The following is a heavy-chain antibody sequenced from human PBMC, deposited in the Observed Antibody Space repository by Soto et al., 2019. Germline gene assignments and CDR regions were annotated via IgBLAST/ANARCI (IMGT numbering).Heavy chain of an antibody. Sequence: QITLMESGPTLVKPTQTLTLTYTFSGFSLSTGGVGVGWIRQPPGKALEWLALIYWDDDKRYSPSLRSRLTITKDTSKNQVLLTMTNMDPVDTATYYCTHSRCGGDCLQSYSSHYYFGMDVWGQGTTVTVSS. V-gene: IGHV2-5*02. CDR1: GFSLSTGGVG. CDR3: THSRCGGDCLQSYSSHYYFGMDV. CDR2: IYWDDDK. J-gene: IGHJ6*02. D-gene: IGHD2-21*02.